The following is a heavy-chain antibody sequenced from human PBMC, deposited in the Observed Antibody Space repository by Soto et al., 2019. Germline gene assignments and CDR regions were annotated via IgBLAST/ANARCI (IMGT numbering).Heavy chain of an antibody. CDR3: SREDIVLVPAATSSYSTYMDV. Sequence: ASVKVSCRASGYTFTRCAMHWVRQAPGQRLEWMGWINAGNGNTKYSQKFQGRVTITTNTSASTAYMELSSLRSEATAVYYYSREDIVLVPAATSSYSTYMDVWGQGTAVTVSS. J-gene: IGHJ6*03. CDR2: INAGNGNT. CDR1: GYTFTRCA. V-gene: IGHV1-3*01. D-gene: IGHD2-2*01.